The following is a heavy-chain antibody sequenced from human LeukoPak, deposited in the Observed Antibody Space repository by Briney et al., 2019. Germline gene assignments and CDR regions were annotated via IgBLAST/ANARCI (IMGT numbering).Heavy chain of an antibody. CDR3: ARDLGTYSW. CDR1: GFSFSTYG. V-gene: IGHV3-21*01. CDR2: ISSSSSYI. D-gene: IGHD1-26*01. Sequence: GGSLRLSCVASGFSFSTYGMHWVRQAPGKGLEWVSSISSSSSYIYYADSVKGRFTISRDNAKNSLYLQMNSLRAEDTAVYYCARDLGTYSWWGQGTLVTVSS. J-gene: IGHJ4*02.